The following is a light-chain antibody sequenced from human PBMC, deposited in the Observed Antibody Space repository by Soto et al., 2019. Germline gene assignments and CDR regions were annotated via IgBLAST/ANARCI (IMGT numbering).Light chain of an antibody. CDR2: GDN. V-gene: IGLV1-40*01. CDR3: QTFDSGLTISGV. Sequence: QSVLTQPPSVSGAPGQRGTISCTGSSSNIGRGYDVHWYQQVPGSAPRLLLSGDNTRPSGVPDRFSGSRSGTSASLAITGLQGEDKADYYCQTFDSGLTISGVFGGGTKLAVL. J-gene: IGLJ3*02. CDR1: SSNIGRGYD.